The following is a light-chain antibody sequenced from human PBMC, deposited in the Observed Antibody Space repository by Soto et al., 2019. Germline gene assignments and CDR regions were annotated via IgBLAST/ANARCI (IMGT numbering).Light chain of an antibody. CDR3: QQYNSYWLT. J-gene: IGKJ4*01. CDR2: AAS. Sequence: IHLTQSPSSLSASVGDRVTITCRASQDISIYLGWYQQKPGKAPKLLIYAASTLQSGVPSRFSGSGSGTDFTLTISSLQPEDFATYYCQQYNSYWLTFGGGTKVDIK. CDR1: QDISIY. V-gene: IGKV1-9*01.